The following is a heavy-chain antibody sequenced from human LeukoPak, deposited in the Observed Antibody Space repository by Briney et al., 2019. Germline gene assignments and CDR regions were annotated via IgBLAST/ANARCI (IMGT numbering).Heavy chain of an antibody. CDR2: IIPIFGTA. D-gene: IGHD3-9*01. J-gene: IGHJ6*02. V-gene: IGHV1-69*06. CDR1: GGTFSSYA. CDR3: ARYYQSYDILTAGNYGMDV. Sequence: RASVKVSCKASGGTFSSYAISWVRQAPGQGLEWMGGIIPIFGTANYAQKFQGRVTITADKSTSTAYMELSSLRSEDTAVYYCARYYQSYDILTAGNYGMDVWGQGTTVTVSS.